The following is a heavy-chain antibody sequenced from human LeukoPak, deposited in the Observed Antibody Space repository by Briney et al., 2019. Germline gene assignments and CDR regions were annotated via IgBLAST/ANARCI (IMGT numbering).Heavy chain of an antibody. J-gene: IGHJ6*03. D-gene: IGHD6-25*01. V-gene: IGHV4-39*07. CDR2: IYYSGST. CDR3: AREGSRRLYMDV. CDR1: GGSISRSSYY. Sequence: PSETLSLTCSVSGGSISRSSYYWGWIRQPPGKGLEWIGSIYYSGSTHYNPSLKSRVTISVDTSKNQFSLKLSAVTAADTAMYYCAREGSRRLYMDVWGRGTTVTVSS.